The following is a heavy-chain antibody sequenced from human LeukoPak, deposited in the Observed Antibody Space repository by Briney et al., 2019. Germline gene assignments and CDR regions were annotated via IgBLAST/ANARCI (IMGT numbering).Heavy chain of an antibody. D-gene: IGHD3-10*01. CDR1: GFTFSSYA. J-gene: IGHJ5*02. CDR2: ISGSGGST. CDR3: AKDRFRVRGVIITQWLDP. V-gene: IGHV3-23*01. Sequence: GGSLRLSCAASGFTFSSYAMSWVRQAPGKGLEWVSGISGSGGSTKYADSVKGRFTISRDNSKNTLYLQMNSLRAEDTAVYYCAKDRFRVRGVIITQWLDPWGQGTLVTVSS.